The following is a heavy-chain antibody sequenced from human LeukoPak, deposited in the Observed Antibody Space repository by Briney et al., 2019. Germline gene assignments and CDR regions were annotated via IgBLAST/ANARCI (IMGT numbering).Heavy chain of an antibody. CDR1: GGTFSSYA. CDR3: ARETQDGDWTWNWFDP. Sequence: SVKVSCKASGGTFSSYAISWVRQAPGQGLEWLGRIIPILGIANYAQKFQGRVTITADKSTSTAYMELNSLRSEDTAVYYCARETQDGDWTWNWFDPWGQGTLVTVSS. CDR2: IIPILGIA. D-gene: IGHD2-21*01. V-gene: IGHV1-69*04. J-gene: IGHJ5*02.